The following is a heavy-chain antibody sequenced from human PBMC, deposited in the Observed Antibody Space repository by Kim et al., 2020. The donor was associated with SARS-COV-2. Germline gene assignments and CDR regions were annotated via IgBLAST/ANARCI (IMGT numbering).Heavy chain of an antibody. J-gene: IGHJ4*02. V-gene: IGHV3-48*02. CDR2: ISSSSSTI. CDR1: GFTFSSYS. CDR3: ARGPPLRWELLNHFDY. D-gene: IGHD1-26*01. Sequence: GGSLRLSCAASGFTFSSYSMNWVRQAPGKGLEWVSYISSSSSTIYYADSVKGRFTISRDNAKNSLYLQMNSLRDEDTAVYYCARGPPLRWELLNHFDYWGQGTLVTVSS.